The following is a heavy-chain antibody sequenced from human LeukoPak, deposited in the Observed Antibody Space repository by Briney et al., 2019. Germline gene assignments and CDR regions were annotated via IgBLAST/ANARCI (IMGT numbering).Heavy chain of an antibody. Sequence: GGSLRLSCAASGFTLSSYWMHWVRQAPGKGLVWVSRIKTDGVTTNYADSVKGRFTISRDNAKNTLYLQMNSLRAEDTAVYYCARDIYGYAGFDYWGQGILVTVSS. CDR1: GFTLSSYW. CDR3: ARDIYGYAGFDY. D-gene: IGHD5-12*01. V-gene: IGHV3-74*01. J-gene: IGHJ4*02. CDR2: IKTDGVTT.